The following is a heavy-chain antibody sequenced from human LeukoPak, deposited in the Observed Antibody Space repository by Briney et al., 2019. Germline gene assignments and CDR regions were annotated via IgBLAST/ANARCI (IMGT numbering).Heavy chain of an antibody. CDR1: GFTFSDYY. D-gene: IGHD6-6*01. CDR2: ISSSGSTI. V-gene: IGHV3-11*04. J-gene: IGHJ2*01. Sequence: PGGSLRLSCAASGFTFSDYYMSWIRQAPGKGLEWVSYISSSGSTIYYADSVKGRFTISRDNAKNSLYLQMNSLRVEDTAVYYCAKEGSSSSSPWYFDLWGRGTRVTVSS. CDR3: AKEGSSSSSPWYFDL.